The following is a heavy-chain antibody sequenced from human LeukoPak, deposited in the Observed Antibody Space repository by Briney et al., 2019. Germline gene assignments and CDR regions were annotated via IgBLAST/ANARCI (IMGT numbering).Heavy chain of an antibody. D-gene: IGHD3-22*01. CDR3: ARDGVGYYDSSGYYYFQH. J-gene: IGHJ1*01. CDR1: GYTFTGYY. Sequence: ASVKVSYKASGYTFTGYYMYWVRQAPGQGLEWMGWINPNSGGTNYAQKFQGRVTMTRDTSISTAYMELSRLRSDDTAVYYCARDGVGYYDSSGYYYFQHWGQGTLVTVSS. V-gene: IGHV1-2*02. CDR2: INPNSGGT.